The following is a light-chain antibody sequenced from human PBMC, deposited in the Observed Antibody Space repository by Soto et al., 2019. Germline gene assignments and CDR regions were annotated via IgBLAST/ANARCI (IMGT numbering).Light chain of an antibody. Sequence: QSALTQPASVSGSPGQSITISCTGTSSDVGGYNYVSWYQHHPGKAPKLVIYDVSDRPSGVSNRFSGYKSDYTASLTISGLLPEYESDFYGSSYTSSSTVVFGGGTKLTVL. CDR2: DVS. CDR1: SSDVGGYNY. V-gene: IGLV2-14*03. J-gene: IGLJ2*01. CDR3: SSYTSSSTVV.